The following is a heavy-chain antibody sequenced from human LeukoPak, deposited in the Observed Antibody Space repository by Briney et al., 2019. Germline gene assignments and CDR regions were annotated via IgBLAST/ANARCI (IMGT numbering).Heavy chain of an antibody. Sequence: GGSLRISCAASGFTFDDYAMHWVRQAPGKGLEWVSGISWNSGSIGYADSVKGRFTISRDNAKNSLYLQMNSLRAEDTALYYCAKGAIAVAGTKDYFDYWGQGTLVTVSS. J-gene: IGHJ4*02. D-gene: IGHD6-19*01. V-gene: IGHV3-9*01. CDR3: AKGAIAVAGTKDYFDY. CDR2: ISWNSGSI. CDR1: GFTFDDYA.